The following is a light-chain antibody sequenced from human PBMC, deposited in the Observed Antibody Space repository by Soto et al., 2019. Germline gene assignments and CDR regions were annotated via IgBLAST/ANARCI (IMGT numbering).Light chain of an antibody. Sequence: QSVLTQPPSVPGAPGHTVTISCTGSGSNIGAGYGVQWYQQLPGTAPRLLIYGSDDRPSGVPDRFSASVSGNSASLAITGLQTEDEAVYYCQSYDSNLSEVFGPGTKVTVL. CDR3: QSYDSNLSEV. J-gene: IGLJ1*01. V-gene: IGLV1-40*01. CDR2: GSD. CDR1: GSNIGAGYG.